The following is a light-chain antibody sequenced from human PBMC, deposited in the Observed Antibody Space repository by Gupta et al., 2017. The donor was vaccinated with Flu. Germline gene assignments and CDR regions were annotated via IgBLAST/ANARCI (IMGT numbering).Light chain of an antibody. CDR3: YSADRDDNGGV. CDR2: DDS. J-gene: IGLJ3*02. Sequence: SYELTQPPSVSVSPGQTARITCSGDAFPKKYAYWYQQKSGQAPVLLIYDDSKRPSGIPERFSCSNSGTVATFTITGAQVEDEGDFYCYSADRDDNGGVFGGGTKLTVL. CDR1: AFPKKY. V-gene: IGLV3-10*01.